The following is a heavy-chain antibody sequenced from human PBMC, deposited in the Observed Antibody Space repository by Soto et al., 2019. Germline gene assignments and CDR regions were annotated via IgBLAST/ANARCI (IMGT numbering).Heavy chain of an antibody. D-gene: IGHD3-22*01. Sequence: GGSLRLSCAASGFTFSSYAMSWVRQAPGKGLEWVSAISGSGGSTYYADSVKGRFTISRDNSKNTLYLQMNSLRAEDTAVYYCAKVPFYYYDSSGSVGYWGQGTLVTVSS. J-gene: IGHJ4*02. CDR1: GFTFSSYA. V-gene: IGHV3-23*01. CDR3: AKVPFYYYDSSGSVGY. CDR2: ISGSGGST.